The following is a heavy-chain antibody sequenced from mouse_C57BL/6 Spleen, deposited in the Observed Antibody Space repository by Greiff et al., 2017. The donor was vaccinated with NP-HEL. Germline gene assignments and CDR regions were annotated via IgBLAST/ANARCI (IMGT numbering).Heavy chain of an antibody. V-gene: IGHV1-15*01. J-gene: IGHJ2*01. CDR2: IDPETGGT. Sequence: VQRVESGAELVRPGASVTLSCKASGYTFTDYEMHWVKQTPVHGLEWIGAIDPETGGTAYNQKFKGKAILTADKSSSTAYMELRSLTSEDSAVYYCTRGWGFDYWGQGTTLTVSS. CDR3: TRGWGFDY. D-gene: IGHD3-3*01. CDR1: GYTFTDYE.